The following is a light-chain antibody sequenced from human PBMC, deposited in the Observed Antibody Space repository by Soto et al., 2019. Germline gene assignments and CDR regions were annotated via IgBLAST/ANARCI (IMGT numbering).Light chain of an antibody. CDR3: QQRNVWPPIT. CDR2: DST. V-gene: IGKV2-28*01. Sequence: IVMTHAPLSVPFTPGEGASISCRSVQSLLHNNGYTSLAWYQQKPGQPPRLVVYDSTLRANGVPDRFGGSRSGTEFTLTINNLEPEDFAVYYCQQRNVWPPITFGQGTRLEIK. J-gene: IGKJ5*01. CDR1: QSLLHNNGYTS.